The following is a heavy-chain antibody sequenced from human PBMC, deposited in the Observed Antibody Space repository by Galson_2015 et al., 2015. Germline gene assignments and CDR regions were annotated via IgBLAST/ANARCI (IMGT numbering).Heavy chain of an antibody. CDR1: GFTFSSYD. D-gene: IGHD2-21*02. V-gene: IGHV3-23*01. J-gene: IGHJ2*01. CDR3: AKDGAYCGGYCYWSQEVRNWYFDL. Sequence: SLRLACAASGFTFSSYDMSWVRQALGKGLEWVSAISGSGGSKYYADSVKGRFTISRDNSKNTPYLQMNSLRAEDTAVYYCAKDGAYCGGYCYWSQEVRNWYFDLWGRGTLVTVSS. CDR2: ISGSGGSK.